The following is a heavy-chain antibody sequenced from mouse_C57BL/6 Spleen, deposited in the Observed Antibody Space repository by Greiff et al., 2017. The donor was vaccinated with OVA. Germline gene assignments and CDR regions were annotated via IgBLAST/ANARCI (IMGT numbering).Heavy chain of an antibody. CDR1: GYTFTSYC. CDR2: INPSNGGT. D-gene: IGHD1-1*01. Sequence: QVQLQQPGTELVKPGASVKLSCKASGYTFTSYCMHWVKQRPGQGLEWIGNINPSNGGTNYNEKFKSKATLTIDKSSSTAYMQLSSLTSEDSAVYYCAREKNYYGSFDYWGQGTTRTVSS. J-gene: IGHJ2*01. CDR3: AREKNYYGSFDY. V-gene: IGHV1-53*01.